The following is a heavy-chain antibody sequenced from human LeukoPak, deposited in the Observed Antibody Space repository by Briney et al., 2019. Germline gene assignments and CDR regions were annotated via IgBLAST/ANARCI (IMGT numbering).Heavy chain of an antibody. D-gene: IGHD2-2*01. CDR2: IIPIFGTA. CDR1: GGTFSSYA. Sequence: ASVKVSCKASGGTFSSYAISWVRQAPGQGLEWMGGIIPIFGTANYAQKFQGRVTITADESTSTAYMELSSLRSEDTAVYYCASTPSPIVVVPEYYFDYWGQGTLVTVSS. CDR3: ASTPSPIVVVPEYYFDY. V-gene: IGHV1-69*13. J-gene: IGHJ4*02.